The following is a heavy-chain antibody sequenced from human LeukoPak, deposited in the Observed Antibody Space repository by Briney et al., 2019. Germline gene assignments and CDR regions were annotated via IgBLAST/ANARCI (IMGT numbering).Heavy chain of an antibody. CDR3: AKLDSSSSDAFDI. V-gene: IGHV4-30-4*08. Sequence: PSQTLSLTCTVAGGSLSSGDSYWSWIRQPPGKGLEWIGDIYYSGSTYYNPSLKSRVTTSVDTSKNQFSLKLSSVTAADTAVYYCAKLDSSSSDAFDIWGQGTMVTVSS. CDR2: IYYSGST. J-gene: IGHJ3*02. D-gene: IGHD3-22*01. CDR1: GGSLSSGDSY.